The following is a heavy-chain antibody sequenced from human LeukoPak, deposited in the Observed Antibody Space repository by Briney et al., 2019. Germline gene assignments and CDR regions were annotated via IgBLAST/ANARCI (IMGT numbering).Heavy chain of an antibody. Sequence: PGGSLRLSCAASGFTFSIYWMHWVRQAPGKGLVWVSRINSDGSSTNYADSVKGRFTISRDNSRNTLYLQMDSLRAEDTAVYFCATDLTVRAANYYFDHWGQGTLVTVS. V-gene: IGHV3-74*01. CDR3: ATDLTVRAANYYFDH. CDR2: INSDGSST. J-gene: IGHJ4*02. D-gene: IGHD1-1*01. CDR1: GFTFSIYW.